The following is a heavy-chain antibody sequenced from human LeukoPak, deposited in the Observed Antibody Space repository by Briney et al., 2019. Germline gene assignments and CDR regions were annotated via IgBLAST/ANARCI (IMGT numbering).Heavy chain of an antibody. CDR3: ARKYSSGWYLLDY. CDR1: GGSISSSSYY. J-gene: IGHJ4*02. Sequence: PSETLSLTCTVSGGSISSSSYYWGWIRQPPGKGLEWIGSIYHSGSTYYNPSLKSRVTISVDTSKNQFSLKLSSVTAADTAVYYCARKYSSGWYLLDYWGQGTLVTVSS. CDR2: IYHSGST. V-gene: IGHV4-39*07. D-gene: IGHD6-19*01.